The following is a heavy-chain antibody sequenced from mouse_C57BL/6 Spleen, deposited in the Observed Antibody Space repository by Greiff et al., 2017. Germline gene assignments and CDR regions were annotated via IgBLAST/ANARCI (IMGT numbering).Heavy chain of an antibody. Sequence: VQLQQSGAELVKPGASVKMSCKASGYTFTSYWITWVKQRPGQGLEWIGDIYPGSGSTNYNEKFKSKATLTVDTSSSTAYMQLSSLTSEDSAVYYCARGTDGYYVSYAMDYWGQGTSVTVSS. V-gene: IGHV1-55*01. CDR1: GYTFTSYW. CDR3: ARGTDGYYVSYAMDY. D-gene: IGHD2-3*01. CDR2: IYPGSGST. J-gene: IGHJ4*01.